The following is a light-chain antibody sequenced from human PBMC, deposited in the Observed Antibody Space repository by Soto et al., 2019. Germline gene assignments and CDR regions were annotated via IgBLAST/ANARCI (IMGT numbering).Light chain of an antibody. CDR1: SSNIGSNY. Sequence: HPPPASPTPGQKITISCSGSSSNIGSNYVYWYQQLPGTAPKLLIYRNNQRPSGVPDRFSGSKSGTSASLAISGLRSEDEADYYCAAWDDSLSGSVFGTGTKVTVL. J-gene: IGLJ1*01. CDR3: AAWDDSLSGSV. CDR2: RNN. V-gene: IGLV1-47*01.